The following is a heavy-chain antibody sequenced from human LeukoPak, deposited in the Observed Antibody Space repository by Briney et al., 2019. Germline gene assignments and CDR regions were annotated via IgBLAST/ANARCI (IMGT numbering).Heavy chain of an antibody. D-gene: IGHD6-19*01. Sequence: PSEALSLTCAVYGGSFSGYYWSWIRQPPGKGLEWSGEINHSGSTNYNPSLKSRVTISVDTSKNQFSLKLSPVTAADTAVYYCARGPGSGWYSWRAFDIWGQGTMVTVSS. V-gene: IGHV4-34*01. J-gene: IGHJ3*02. CDR3: ARGPGSGWYSWRAFDI. CDR1: GGSFSGYY. CDR2: INHSGST.